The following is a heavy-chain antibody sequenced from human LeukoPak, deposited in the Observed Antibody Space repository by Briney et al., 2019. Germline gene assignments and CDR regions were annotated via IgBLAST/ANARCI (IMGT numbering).Heavy chain of an antibody. J-gene: IGHJ6*03. D-gene: IGHD5-18*01. V-gene: IGHV3-11*04. CDR1: GFTFSDYY. CDR3: AKDPQLRPRGAEDYYYYMDV. CDR2: ISSSGSTI. Sequence: GGSLRLSCAASGFTFSDYYMSWIRQAPGKGLEWVSFISSSGSTIYYADSVKGRFTISRDNAKNSLYLQMNSLRAEDTAVYYCAKDPQLRPRGAEDYYYYMDVWGKGTTVTVSS.